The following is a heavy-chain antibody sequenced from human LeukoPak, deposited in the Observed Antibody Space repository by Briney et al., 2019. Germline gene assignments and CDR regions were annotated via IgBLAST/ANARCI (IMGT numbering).Heavy chain of an antibody. V-gene: IGHV3-11*04. D-gene: IGHD5-12*01. Sequence: GGSLRLSCAASGFTFSDYYMSWIRQAPGKGLEWVSYISSSGSTIYYADSVKGRFTISRDNAKNSLYLQMNSLRAEDTAVYYCARDSAVGYSGYDGPYYYYGMDVWGQGTTVTVSS. CDR3: ARDSAVGYSGYDGPYYYYGMDV. CDR1: GFTFSDYY. J-gene: IGHJ6*02. CDR2: ISSSGSTI.